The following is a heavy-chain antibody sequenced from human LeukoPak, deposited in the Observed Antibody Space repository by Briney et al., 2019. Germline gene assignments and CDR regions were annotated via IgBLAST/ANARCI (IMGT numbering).Heavy chain of an antibody. Sequence: SVKVSCEASGGTFSTYAISWVRQAPGQGLEWMGEIIPIFGTTNYAQKFQGRVTITADESTSTAYMELSSLSSDDTAVYYCVRDAPTGGYSSTWYTPKTNYYYILDVWGQGTTVTVSS. CDR3: VRDAPTGGYSSTWYTPKTNYYYILDV. J-gene: IGHJ6*02. D-gene: IGHD6-13*01. V-gene: IGHV1-69*01. CDR2: IIPIFGTT. CDR1: GGTFSTYA.